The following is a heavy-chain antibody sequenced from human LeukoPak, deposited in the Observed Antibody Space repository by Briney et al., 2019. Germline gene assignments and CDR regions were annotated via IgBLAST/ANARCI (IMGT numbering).Heavy chain of an antibody. Sequence: GRSLRLSCAASGFTLSNYGMHWVRQAPGKGLAWVAVISYDGSDKYYADSVKGRFTISRDNSKNTLYLQMNSLRAEDTAFYYCARDSIVGATTGAFDIWGQGTMVTVSS. CDR1: GFTLSNYG. D-gene: IGHD1-26*01. V-gene: IGHV3-30*03. CDR2: ISYDGSDK. J-gene: IGHJ3*02. CDR3: ARDSIVGATTGAFDI.